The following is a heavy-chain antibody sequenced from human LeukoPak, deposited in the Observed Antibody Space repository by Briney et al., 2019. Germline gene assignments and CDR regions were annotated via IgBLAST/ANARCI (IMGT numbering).Heavy chain of an antibody. J-gene: IGHJ4*02. CDR1: GFTFSSYS. D-gene: IGHD5-12*01. V-gene: IGHV3-21*01. Sequence: GGSLRLSCATSGFTFSSYSMNWVRQAPGKGLEWVSSIITGSTYINYADSVKGRFTISRDNAKNSLYLQMNSLRAEDTAVYYCARGRSFGYDLGYWGQGTLVTVSS. CDR2: IITGSTYI. CDR3: ARGRSFGYDLGY.